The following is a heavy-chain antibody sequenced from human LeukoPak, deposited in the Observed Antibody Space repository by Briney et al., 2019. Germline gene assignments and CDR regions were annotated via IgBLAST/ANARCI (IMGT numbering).Heavy chain of an antibody. V-gene: IGHV3-7*03. CDR2: IRPDGGEK. Sequence: GGSLRLSCVVSGFTFSNYWMSWVRQAPGKGLEWVINIRPDGGEKYFVDSVKGRFTISRDNAKNTLYLQMNSLRVEDTAVYYCARDPYSGRMGAFHIWGQGTMVTVSS. CDR3: ARDPYSGRMGAFHI. D-gene: IGHD1-26*01. CDR1: GFTFSNYW. J-gene: IGHJ3*02.